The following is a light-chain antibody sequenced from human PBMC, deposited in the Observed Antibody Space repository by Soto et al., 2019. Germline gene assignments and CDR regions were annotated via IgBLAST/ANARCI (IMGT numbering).Light chain of an antibody. J-gene: IGLJ3*02. CDR2: GNS. V-gene: IGLV1-40*01. Sequence: QSVLTQPPSVSGAPGQRVTISCTGSSSNIGAGYDVHWYQQLPGTAPKHLIYGNSNRPSGVPDRFSGSKSGTSASLAITGLQAEDEADYYCQSYDSSLSGWVFGGGPQLTVL. CDR3: QSYDSSLSGWV. CDR1: SSNIGAGYD.